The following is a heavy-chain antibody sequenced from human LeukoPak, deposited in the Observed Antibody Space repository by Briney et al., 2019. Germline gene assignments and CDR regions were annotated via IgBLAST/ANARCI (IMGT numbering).Heavy chain of an antibody. D-gene: IGHD6-13*01. CDR2: IYYSGST. J-gene: IGHJ6*03. Sequence: PSETLSLTCTVSGGSISSSSYYWGWIRQPPGKGLEWIGSIYYSGSTYYNPSLKSRVTISVDTSKNQFSLKLSSVTAADTAVYYCARDWSSGYTYYYYFRDVYGKGTTVTVSS. V-gene: IGHV4-39*07. CDR3: ARDWSSGYTYYYYFRDV. CDR1: GGSISSSSYY.